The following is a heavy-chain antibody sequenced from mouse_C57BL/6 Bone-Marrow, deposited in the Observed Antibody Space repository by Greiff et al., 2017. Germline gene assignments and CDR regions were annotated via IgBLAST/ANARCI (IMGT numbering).Heavy chain of an antibody. CDR3: ARQALRSGDY. CDR1: GFTFSSYG. Sequence: EVQRVESGGDLVKPGGSLQLSCAASGFTFSSYGMSWVRQTPDKRLEWVATISSGGSYTSSPDSVKGRFTISRDNAKNTLYLQMSRRKSEDTARYYCARQALRSGDYGGQGTSGTVSS. V-gene: IGHV5-6*01. J-gene: IGHJ4*01. CDR2: ISSGGSYT.